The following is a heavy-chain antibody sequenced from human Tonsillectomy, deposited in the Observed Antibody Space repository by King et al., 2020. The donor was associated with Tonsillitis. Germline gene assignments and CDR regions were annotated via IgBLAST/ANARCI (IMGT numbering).Heavy chain of an antibody. V-gene: IGHV3-48*01. CDR3: ARGDNYYGSGSYDPFFFDY. D-gene: IGHD3-10*01. CDR2: ISSTTNII. CDR1: GFTFSNFG. J-gene: IGHJ4*02. Sequence: VQLVESGGGLVQPRGSLRLSCAASGFTFSNFGMNWVRQAPGKGLEWVSYISSTTNIIYYADSVKGRFTISRDNAKNSLFLQMNSLRAEDTAVYYCARGDNYYGSGSYDPFFFDYGGQGTLVTVSS.